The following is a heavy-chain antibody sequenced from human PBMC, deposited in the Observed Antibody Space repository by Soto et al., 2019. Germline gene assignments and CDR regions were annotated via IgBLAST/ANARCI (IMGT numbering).Heavy chain of an antibody. V-gene: IGHV3-30*18. J-gene: IGHJ3*02. CDR2: ISYDGSNK. Sequence: GGSLRLSCAASGFTFSSYGKHWVRQAPGKGLEWVAVISYDGSNKYYADSVKGRFTISRDNSKNTLYLQMNSLRAEDTAVYYCAKALYDSSGYYPLDAFDIWGQGTMVTVSS. CDR1: GFTFSSYG. CDR3: AKALYDSSGYYPLDAFDI. D-gene: IGHD3-22*01.